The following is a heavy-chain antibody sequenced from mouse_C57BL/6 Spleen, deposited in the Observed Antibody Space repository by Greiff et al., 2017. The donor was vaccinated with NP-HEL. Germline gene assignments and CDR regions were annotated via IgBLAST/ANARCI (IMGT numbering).Heavy chain of an antibody. CDR1: GYTFTSYG. Sequence: QVHVKQSGAELARPGASVKLSCKASGYTFTSYGISWVKQRTGQGLEWIGEIYPRSGNTYYNEKFKGKATLTADKSSSTAYMELRSLTSEDSAVYFCARMATTVPFAYWGQGTLVTVSA. CDR3: ARMATTVPFAY. J-gene: IGHJ3*01. V-gene: IGHV1-81*01. D-gene: IGHD2-3*01. CDR2: IYPRSGNT.